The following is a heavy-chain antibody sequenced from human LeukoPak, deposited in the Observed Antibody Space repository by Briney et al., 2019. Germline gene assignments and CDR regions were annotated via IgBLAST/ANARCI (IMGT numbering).Heavy chain of an antibody. D-gene: IGHD6-19*01. CDR3: ARARVAGTGGDY. J-gene: IGHJ4*02. V-gene: IGHV3-48*04. Sequence: GRSLRLSCAASGFTFSSYAMHWVRQAPGKGLEWVSYISSSGSTIYYADSVKGRFTISRDNAKNSPYLQMNSLRAEDTAVYYCARARVAGTGGDYWGQGTLVTVSS. CDR2: ISSSGSTI. CDR1: GFTFSSYA.